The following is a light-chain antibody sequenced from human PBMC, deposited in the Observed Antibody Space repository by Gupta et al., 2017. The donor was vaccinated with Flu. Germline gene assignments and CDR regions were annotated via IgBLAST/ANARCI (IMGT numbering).Light chain of an antibody. CDR2: EVS. Sequence: TSSDVGGYNYVSWYQQHPGKAPKLMIYEVSNRPSGVSNRFFGSKSGNTASLTISGLQAEDEADYYCSSYTSSSTLLFGGGTKLTVV. CDR1: SSDVGGYNY. V-gene: IGLV2-14*01. CDR3: SSYTSSSTLL. J-gene: IGLJ2*01.